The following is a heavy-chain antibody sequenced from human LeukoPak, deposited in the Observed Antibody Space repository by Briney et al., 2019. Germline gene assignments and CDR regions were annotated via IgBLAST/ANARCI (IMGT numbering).Heavy chain of an antibody. J-gene: IGHJ6*02. CDR1: GGSVTSGGYY. D-gene: IGHD6-6*01. CDR3: ARISAGRYGMDV. Sequence: PSQTLSLTCTVSGGSVTSGGYYWSWIRQHPGKGLEWIGYVYYTGSTYCNPSLKSRVTISPDTSKNQFSLKVSSVTAADTAVYYCARISAGRYGMDVWGQGTTVTVSS. V-gene: IGHV4-31*03. CDR2: VYYTGST.